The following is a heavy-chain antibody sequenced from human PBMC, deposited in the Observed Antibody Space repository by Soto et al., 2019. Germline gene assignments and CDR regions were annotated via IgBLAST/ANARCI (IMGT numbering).Heavy chain of an antibody. CDR2: IYYSGST. CDR1: GGSISSSSYY. V-gene: IGHV4-39*01. D-gene: IGHD1-26*01. CDR3: ARQGWGASSLSGGGAEYFQH. Sequence: QLQLQESGPGLVKPSETLSLTCTVSGGSISSSSYYWGWIRQPPGKGLEWIGSIYYSGSTYYNPSLKSRVTISVDTSKNQFSLKLSSVTAADTAVYYCARQGWGASSLSGGGAEYFQHWGQGTLVTVSS. J-gene: IGHJ1*01.